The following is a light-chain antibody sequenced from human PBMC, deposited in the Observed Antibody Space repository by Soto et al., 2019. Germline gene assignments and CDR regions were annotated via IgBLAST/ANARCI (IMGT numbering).Light chain of an antibody. CDR3: EQVNSYPLT. CDR2: AAS. J-gene: IGKJ4*01. CDR1: QGISSS. V-gene: IGKV1-9*01. Sequence: DIQLTQSPSFLSASVGDRVTITCRASQGISSSLAWYQQKPGKAPNLLIYAASTLQTGVPTSFSGSGSGTEFTLTISSLQPEDFASYYCEQVNSYPLTFGGGTKVEIK.